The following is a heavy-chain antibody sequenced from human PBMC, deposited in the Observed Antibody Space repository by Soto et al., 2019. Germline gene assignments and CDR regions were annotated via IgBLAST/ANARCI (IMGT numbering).Heavy chain of an antibody. J-gene: IGHJ5*02. D-gene: IGHD4-4*01. V-gene: IGHV1-69*08. CDR1: GGTFSTYT. Sequence: QVQLVQSGAEVKKPGSSVKVSCKASGGTFSTYTITWVRKAPGQGLEWMGRIIPIIGIINYAQKFQGRVTISAHKFTGTAYMELTGLRSDDTAVYYCAGDPDSHYNDSHASSYPWGQGTLVTVSS. CDR2: IIPIIGII. CDR3: AGDPDSHYNDSHASSYP.